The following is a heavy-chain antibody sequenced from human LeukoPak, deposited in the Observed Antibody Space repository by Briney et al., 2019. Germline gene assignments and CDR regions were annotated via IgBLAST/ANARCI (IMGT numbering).Heavy chain of an antibody. CDR1: GFTFSAYA. J-gene: IGHJ4*02. CDR3: AKGFGGSGYSRLDY. Sequence: PGGSLRLSCAASGFTFSAYAMTWVRQAPGKGLEWVSVISSGGGSTYYADSVKGRFTISRDNSKNTFFLQMNSLRAEDTALYYFAKGFGGSGYSRLDYWGQGTLVTVSS. V-gene: IGHV3-23*01. D-gene: IGHD2-15*01. CDR2: ISSGGGST.